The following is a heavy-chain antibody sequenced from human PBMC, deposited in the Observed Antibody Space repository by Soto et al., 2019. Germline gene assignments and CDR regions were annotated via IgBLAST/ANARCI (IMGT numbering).Heavy chain of an antibody. Sequence: QVQLVESAGVVVQPGRSLRLSCAASGFTFSSYAMHWFRQAPGKGLEWVAVISYDGSNKYYADSVKGRFTISRDNSKKSLYLQMNGLRAEDTAGYYCARDGVSSSWYVGWVDPWGQGNLVTVSS. CDR1: GFTFSSYA. V-gene: IGHV3-30-3*01. CDR3: ARDGVSSSWYVGWVDP. J-gene: IGHJ5*02. CDR2: ISYDGSNK. D-gene: IGHD6-13*01.